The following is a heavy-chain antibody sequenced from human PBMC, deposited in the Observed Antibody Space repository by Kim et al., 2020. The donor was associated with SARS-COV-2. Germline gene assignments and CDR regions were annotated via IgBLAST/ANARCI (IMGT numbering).Heavy chain of an antibody. CDR3: AKDVPLEHWYSSSWYRWFDP. V-gene: IGHV3-23*01. CDR2: ISGSGGST. D-gene: IGHD6-13*01. J-gene: IGHJ5*02. CDR1: GFTFSSYA. Sequence: GGSLRLSCAASGFTFSSYAMSWVRQAPGKGLEWVSAISGSGGSTYYADSVKGRFTISRDNSKNTLYLQMNSLRAEDTAVYYCAKDVPLEHWYSSSWYRWFDPWGQGTLVTVSS.